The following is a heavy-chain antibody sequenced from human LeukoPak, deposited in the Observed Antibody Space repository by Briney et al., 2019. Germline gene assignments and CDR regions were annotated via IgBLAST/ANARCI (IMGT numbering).Heavy chain of an antibody. J-gene: IGHJ3*02. CDR2: VYYSGTT. CDR3: ARGHCDGGTCYYPFDI. V-gene: IGHV4-59*01. Sequence: SETLSLTCTVSGGSIISYYYNWLRQPPGKGLEWIGFVYYSGTTNYNPSPKSRVTISIDTSKRQFSLNLSSVTAADTAVYFCARGHCDGGTCYYPFDIWDQGTMVTVSS. D-gene: IGHD2-21*02. CDR1: GGSIISYY.